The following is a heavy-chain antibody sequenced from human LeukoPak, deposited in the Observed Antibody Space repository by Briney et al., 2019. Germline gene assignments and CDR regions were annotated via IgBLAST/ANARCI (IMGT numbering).Heavy chain of an antibody. CDR1: GFTFSSYA. J-gene: IGHJ4*02. D-gene: IGHD1-26*01. CDR2: ISGSGSST. Sequence: PGGSLRLSCAASGFTFSSYAMSWVRLAPGKGLECVSGISGSGSSTYYADSVKGRFTISRDNSKNTLYLQMSSLRAEDTAVYYCARASYYRFDYWGQGTLVTVSS. V-gene: IGHV3-23*01. CDR3: ARASYYRFDY.